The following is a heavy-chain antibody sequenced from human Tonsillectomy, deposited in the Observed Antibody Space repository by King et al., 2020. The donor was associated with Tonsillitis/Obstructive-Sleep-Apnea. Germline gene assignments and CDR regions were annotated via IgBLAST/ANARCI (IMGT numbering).Heavy chain of an antibody. CDR2: MNQDGSQK. J-gene: IGHJ4*02. V-gene: IGHV3-7*04. CDR1: GFTFSNYW. CDR3: ARDLLKDRTTADGDY. Sequence: VQLVESGGGLVQPGGSLRLSCAASGFTFSNYWMSWVRQAPGKGLAWVAKMNQDGSQKYYVDSVKGRFTISRGNAKNSLYLQMNSLRAEDTAIYYCARDLLKDRTTADGDYWGQGTLVTVSS. D-gene: IGHD4-17*01.